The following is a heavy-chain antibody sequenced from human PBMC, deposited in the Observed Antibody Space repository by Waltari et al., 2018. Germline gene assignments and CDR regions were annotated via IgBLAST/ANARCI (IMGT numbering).Heavy chain of an antibody. V-gene: IGHV4-61*02. CDR1: GGSLTSGIYY. Sequence: QVQLQESGPGLVKPSQTLSLTCRVSGGSLTSGIYYWTWIRQPAGKGLEWIGRIYTSGNTDYNPSLKSRVTRSMDTSKNQFSLNLSSVTAADTAVYYCARFPRDYSFDYWGQGTLVTVSS. CDR3: ARFPRDYSFDY. D-gene: IGHD4-17*01. CDR2: IYTSGNT. J-gene: IGHJ4*02.